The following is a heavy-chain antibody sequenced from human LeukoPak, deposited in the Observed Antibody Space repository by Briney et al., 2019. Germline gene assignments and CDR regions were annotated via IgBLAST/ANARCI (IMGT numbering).Heavy chain of an antibody. CDR3: ARRRYYDSSGVYYFDY. V-gene: IGHV1-18*01. J-gene: IGHJ4*02. CDR1: GYTFTSYG. CDR2: ISAYNGNT. Sequence: ASVKVSCKASGYTFTSYGISWVRQAPGQGLEWMGWISAYNGNTNYAQKLQGRVTMTTDTSASTAYMELSSLRSEDTAVYYCARRRYYDSSGVYYFDYWGQGTLVTVSS. D-gene: IGHD3-22*01.